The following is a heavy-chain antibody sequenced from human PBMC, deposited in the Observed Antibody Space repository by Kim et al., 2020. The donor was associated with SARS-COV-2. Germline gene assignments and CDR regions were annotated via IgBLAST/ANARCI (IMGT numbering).Heavy chain of an antibody. CDR2: SRNKDQSHTT. CDR1: GFIFSDHY. J-gene: IGHJ4*02. CDR3: TRWGEGSVADY. D-gene: IGHD3-16*01. Sequence: GGSLRLSCAASGFIFSDHYMDWVRQAPGKGLEWVAHSRNKDQSHTTEYAAAVKGRFTIPRDDSKTSLYLQMSSLKTEDTAVYYCTRWGEGSVADYWGQGTMVTVSS. V-gene: IGHV3-72*01.